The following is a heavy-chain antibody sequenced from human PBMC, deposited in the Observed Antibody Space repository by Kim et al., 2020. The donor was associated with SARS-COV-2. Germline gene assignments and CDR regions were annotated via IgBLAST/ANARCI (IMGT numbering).Heavy chain of an antibody. Sequence: GGSLRLSCAASGFTFSSYDMYWVRQATGKGLEWVSAIKTDGDTYYADSVKGRFTVSRENAKNSLYLQMNSLRVGDTAVYYCTRSDPKYSSGWTNWFDPWGQGTLVTVSS. CDR2: IKTDGDT. CDR3: TRSDPKYSSGWTNWFDP. V-gene: IGHV3-13*01. CDR1: GFTFSSYD. J-gene: IGHJ5*02. D-gene: IGHD6-19*01.